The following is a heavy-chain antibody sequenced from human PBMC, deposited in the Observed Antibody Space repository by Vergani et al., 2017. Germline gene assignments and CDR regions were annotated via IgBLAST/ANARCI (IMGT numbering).Heavy chain of an antibody. CDR1: GFTFSSYG. CDR2: IWYDGSNK. V-gene: IGHV3-33*01. Sequence: QVQLVESGGGVVQPGRSLRLSCAASGFTFSSYGMHWVRQAPGEGLEWVAVIWYDGSNKYYADSVKGRFTISRDNSKNTLYLQMNSLRAEDTAVYYCAREGARDGYKDYFDYWGQGTLVTVSS. D-gene: IGHD5-24*01. CDR3: AREGARDGYKDYFDY. J-gene: IGHJ4*02.